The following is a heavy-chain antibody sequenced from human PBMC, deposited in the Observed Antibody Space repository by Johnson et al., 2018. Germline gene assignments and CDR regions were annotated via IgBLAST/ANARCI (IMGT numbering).Heavy chain of an antibody. J-gene: IGHJ3*02. Sequence: VQLVESGGGLVQPGRSXRLSCAASGFTFDDYAMHWVRQAPGKGLEWVSGISWNSGSIGYADSGKGRFTISRDNAKNYLYLQMNSLRAEDTALYYCAKDRGYSYGYDAFDIWGQGTMVTVSS. D-gene: IGHD5-18*01. CDR3: AKDRGYSYGYDAFDI. V-gene: IGHV3-9*01. CDR2: ISWNSGSI. CDR1: GFTFDDYA.